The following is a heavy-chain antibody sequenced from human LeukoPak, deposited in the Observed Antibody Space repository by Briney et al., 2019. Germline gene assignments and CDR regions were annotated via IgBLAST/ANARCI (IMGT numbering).Heavy chain of an antibody. D-gene: IGHD6-13*01. V-gene: IGHV3-30*02. CDR2: IRYDGSNK. Sequence: GGSLRLSCAASGFTFSSYGMSWVRQAPGKGLEWVAFIRYDGSNKYYADSVKGRSTISRDNSKNTLYLQMNSLRAEDTAVYYCARVRGSSSSRGFDYWGQGTLVTVSS. CDR1: GFTFSSYG. J-gene: IGHJ4*02. CDR3: ARVRGSSSSRGFDY.